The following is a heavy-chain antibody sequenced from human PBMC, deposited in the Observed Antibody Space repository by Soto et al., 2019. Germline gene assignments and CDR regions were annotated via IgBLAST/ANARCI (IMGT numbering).Heavy chain of an antibody. CDR3: XXXXXXXXDY. Sequence: QVQLVQSGAEVKKPGASVKVSCKASGYTFTSYAMQWVRQAPGQRLEWMGWINAGNGNIKYSQKFQGRVTITRDTXXXXXXXXXXXXXXXXXXXXXXXXXXXXXXDYWGQGTLVTVSS. V-gene: IGHV1-3*01. CDR1: GYTFTSYA. J-gene: IGHJ4*02. CDR2: INAGNGNI.